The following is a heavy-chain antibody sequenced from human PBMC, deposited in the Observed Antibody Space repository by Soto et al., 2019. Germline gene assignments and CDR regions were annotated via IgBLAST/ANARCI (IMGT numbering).Heavy chain of an antibody. CDR1: GGSISSYY. CDR3: ARDRAYGGNPYLYYGMDV. V-gene: IGHV4-59*01. J-gene: IGHJ6*02. D-gene: IGHD4-17*01. CDR2: IYYRGST. Sequence: SETLSLTCTVSGGSISSYYWSWIRQPPGKGLEWIGYIYYRGSTNYNPSLKSRVTISVATSKNQFSLKLSSVTAADTAVYYCARDRAYGGNPYLYYGMDVWGQGTTVTVSS.